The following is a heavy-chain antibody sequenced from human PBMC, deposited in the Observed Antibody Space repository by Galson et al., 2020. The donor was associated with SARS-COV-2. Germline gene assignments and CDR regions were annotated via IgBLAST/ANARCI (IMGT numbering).Heavy chain of an antibody. CDR3: ATDHIKIRRDRYYYYGLDV. D-gene: IGHD3-10*01. Sequence: ASETLSLTCSVSGDSISRTNYYWSWIRQSPGKGLEWIGTIYHTGTTYYNPSLRGRVTISVDTSKNQFSLGLESVTVADTAVYFCATDHIKIRRDRYYYYGLDVWGEGTSVSVS. J-gene: IGHJ6*02. V-gene: IGHV4-39*07. CDR1: GDSISRTNYY. CDR2: IYHTGTT.